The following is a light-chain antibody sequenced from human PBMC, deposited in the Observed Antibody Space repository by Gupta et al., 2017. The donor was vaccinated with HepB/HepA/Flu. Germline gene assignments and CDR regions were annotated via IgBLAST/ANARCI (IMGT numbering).Light chain of an antibody. Sequence: IVLTQSPGTLSLSPGESATLSCRASQPGGNIYGAWHQQKPGQAPRLRIYGAASRAAGIPDRFSGSGSGTDFRLTINSLEPEDCAVYACQQWSNKGWKFGQGTKVEIK. J-gene: IGKJ1*01. CDR3: QQWSNKGWK. CDR2: GAA. CDR1: QPGGNIY. V-gene: IGKV3-20*01.